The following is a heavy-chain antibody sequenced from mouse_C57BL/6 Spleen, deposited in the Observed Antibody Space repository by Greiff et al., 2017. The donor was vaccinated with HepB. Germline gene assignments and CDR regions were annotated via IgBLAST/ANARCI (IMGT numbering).Heavy chain of an antibody. CDR2: ISYDGSN. CDR3: ARRGFDY. J-gene: IGHJ2*01. V-gene: IGHV3-6*01. CDR1: GYSITSGYY. Sequence: EVQLVESGPGLVKPSQSLSLTCSVTGYSITSGYYWNWIRQFPGNKLEWMGYISYDGSNNFNPSLKNRISITRDTSKNQFFLKLNSVTTEDTATYYCARRGFDYWGQGTTLTVSS.